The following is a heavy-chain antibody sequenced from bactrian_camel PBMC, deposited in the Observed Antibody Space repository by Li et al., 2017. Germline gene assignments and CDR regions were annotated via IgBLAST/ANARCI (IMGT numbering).Heavy chain of an antibody. CDR3: VRDYGNYDWTLGS. CDR2: VERDGSGA. V-gene: IGHV3S5*01. D-gene: IGHD4*01. J-gene: IGHJ4*01. CDR1: GFAFSTTD. Sequence: HVQLVESGGGLVPIGGSLRLSCAASGFAFSTTDMSWVRQAPGKALEWVASVERDGSGAYYGGAAKGRFTISRNTAKTTVYLQMNSLKSEDTALYYCVRDYGNYDWTLGSWGQGTQVTVS.